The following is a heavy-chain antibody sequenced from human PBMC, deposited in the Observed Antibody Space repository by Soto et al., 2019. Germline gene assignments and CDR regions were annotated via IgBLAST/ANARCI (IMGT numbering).Heavy chain of an antibody. CDR3: AKEPRFRNFPYYFDY. D-gene: IGHD3-10*01. CDR2: TYYRSKWYN. CDR1: GDSVSSNSAA. Sequence: SQTFSLTCAISGDSVSSNSAAWNWIRQSPSRGLEWLGRTYYRSKWYNDYAVSVKSRITINPDTSKNQFSLQLNSVTPEDTAVYYCAKEPRFRNFPYYFDYWGQGTLVTSPQ. J-gene: IGHJ4*02. V-gene: IGHV6-1*01.